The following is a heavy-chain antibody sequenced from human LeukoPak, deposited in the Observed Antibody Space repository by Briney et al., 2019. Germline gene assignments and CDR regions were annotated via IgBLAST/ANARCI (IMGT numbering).Heavy chain of an antibody. CDR1: GLSFGSYA. CDR3: ARNYYDSSGYYFTTIFDY. D-gene: IGHD3-22*01. J-gene: IGHJ4*02. V-gene: IGHV3-30-3*01. CDR2: ISYDGSNK. Sequence: GRSLRLSCAAAGLSFGSYAMRSARPPPGKWLEWVESISYDGSNKYYADSVKSKFTTSRDNSKNTLYLQMNSLRAEDTAVYYCARNYYDSSGYYFTTIFDYWGQGTLVTVSS.